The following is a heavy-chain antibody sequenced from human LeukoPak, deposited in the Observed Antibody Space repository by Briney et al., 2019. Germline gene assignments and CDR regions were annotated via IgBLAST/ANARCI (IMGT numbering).Heavy chain of an antibody. D-gene: IGHD5-24*01. J-gene: IGHJ4*02. CDR2: IRSKAYGGTT. CDR3: TRDLTPPYAGYNPFDY. Sequence: PGGSLRLSCTASGFTFGDYAMSWFRQAPGKGLEWVGFIRSKAYGGTTEYAASVKGRFTISRDDSKSIAYLQMNSLKTEDTAVYYCTRDLTPPYAGYNPFDYWGQGTLVTVSS. CDR1: GFTFGDYA. V-gene: IGHV3-49*03.